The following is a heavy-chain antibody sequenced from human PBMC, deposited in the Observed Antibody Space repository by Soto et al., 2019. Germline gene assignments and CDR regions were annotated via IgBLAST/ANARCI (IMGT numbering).Heavy chain of an antibody. CDR3: ASSVLTSWDSYYYYYMDV. Sequence: GGSLRLSCAASGFTFSSYSMSWVRQAPGKGLEWVSAISGSGGSTYYADSVKGRFTISVDTSKNQFSLKLSSVTAADTAVYYCASSVLTSWDSYYYYYMDVWGKGTTVTVSS. V-gene: IGHV3-23*01. J-gene: IGHJ6*03. CDR1: GFTFSSYS. CDR2: ISGSGGST. D-gene: IGHD2-2*01.